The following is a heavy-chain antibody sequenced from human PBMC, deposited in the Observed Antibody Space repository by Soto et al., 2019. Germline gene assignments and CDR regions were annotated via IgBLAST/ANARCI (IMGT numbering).Heavy chain of an antibody. CDR1: GYTFTSYG. V-gene: IGHV1-18*01. Sequence: ASVKVSCKASGYTFTSYGISWVRQAPGQGLEWMGWISAYNGNTNYAQKLQGRVTMTTDTSTSTAYMELRSLRSDDTAVYYCARPGYSSGWPPYSFDYRGQGTLVTVSS. CDR3: ARPGYSSGWPPYSFDY. D-gene: IGHD6-19*01. CDR2: ISAYNGNT. J-gene: IGHJ4*02.